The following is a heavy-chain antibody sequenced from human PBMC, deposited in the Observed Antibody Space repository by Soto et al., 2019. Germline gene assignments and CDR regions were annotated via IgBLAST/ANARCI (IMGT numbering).Heavy chain of an antibody. V-gene: IGHV3-48*02. Sequence: EVQLVEFGGGLVNLGGSLRLSCSASGFIFSDYGMNWVRQTPGKRPEWVSYISSNSRTTSYANSVKGRFTISRDNANEILYLQMNCLRDEDTAVYYCARGGAARPDYWSQGTLVTVSS. CDR2: ISSNSRTT. CDR1: GFIFSDYG. D-gene: IGHD6-6*01. CDR3: ARGGAARPDY. J-gene: IGHJ4*02.